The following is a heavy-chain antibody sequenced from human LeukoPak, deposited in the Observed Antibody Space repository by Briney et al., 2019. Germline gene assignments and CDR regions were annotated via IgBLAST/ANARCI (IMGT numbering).Heavy chain of an antibody. Sequence: SETLSLTCTVSGASVTSSHWNWIRQSPGKGLEWIANVDYNGSTKYNPSLRGRGTMSLDTSKNQFHLKLESVTAADTARYYCARGFYEPFDCWGQGTLVVVST. CDR1: GASVTSSH. J-gene: IGHJ5*01. D-gene: IGHD2/OR15-2a*01. V-gene: IGHV4-59*02. CDR3: ARGFYEPFDC. CDR2: VDYNGST.